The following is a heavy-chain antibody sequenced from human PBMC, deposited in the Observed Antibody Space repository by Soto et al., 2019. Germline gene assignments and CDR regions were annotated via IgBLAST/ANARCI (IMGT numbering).Heavy chain of an antibody. CDR3: ARDEANDFWSGYYNY. Sequence: EVQLVESGGGLVQPGGSLRLSCAASGFTFSSYEMNWVRQAPGKGLEWVSYISSSGSTIYYADSVKGRFTISRDNAKNPLYQQKNSLRAEDTAVYYCARDEANDFWSGYYNYWGQGTLVTVSS. D-gene: IGHD3-3*01. CDR2: ISSSGSTI. V-gene: IGHV3-48*03. J-gene: IGHJ4*02. CDR1: GFTFSSYE.